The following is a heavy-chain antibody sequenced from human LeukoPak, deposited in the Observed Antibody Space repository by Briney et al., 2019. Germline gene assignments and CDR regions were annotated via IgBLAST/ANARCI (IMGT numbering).Heavy chain of an antibody. J-gene: IGHJ4*02. V-gene: IGHV4-59*01. D-gene: IGHD3-3*01. CDR1: GFTFSIYA. CDR2: IYYSGST. Sequence: PGGSLRLSXAASGFTFSIYAMHWVRQAPGKGLEWIGYIYYSGSTNYNPSLKSRVTISVDTSKNQFSLKLSSVTAADTAVYYCARGGAYDFWSGYYYYLDYWGQGTLVTVSS. CDR3: ARGGAYDFWSGYYYYLDY.